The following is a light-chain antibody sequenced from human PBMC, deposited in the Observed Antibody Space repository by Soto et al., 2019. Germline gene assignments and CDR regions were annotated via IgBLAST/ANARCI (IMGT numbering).Light chain of an antibody. V-gene: IGKV3-11*01. CDR3: QQRYTWPPIT. CDR1: QSVSGY. CDR2: HAS. Sequence: EIVLTQSPATLSLSPGERATLSCRASQSVSGYIAWYQQKLGQAPRLLIYHASNRATGIPARFSGSGSETDFILTISSLEPEDFAVYYCQQRYTWPPITFGQGTRLELK. J-gene: IGKJ5*01.